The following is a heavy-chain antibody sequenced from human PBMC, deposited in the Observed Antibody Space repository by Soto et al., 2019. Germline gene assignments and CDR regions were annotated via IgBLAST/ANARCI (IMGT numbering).Heavy chain of an antibody. D-gene: IGHD6-13*01. CDR2: IWYDGSNK. Sequence: GGSLRLSCAASGFTFSSYGMHWVRQAPGKGLEWVAVIWYDGSNKYYADSVKGRFTISRDNSKNTLYLQMNSLRAEDTAVYYCARAPSVAAAGKDAFDIWGQGTMVTVSS. CDR1: GFTFSSYG. CDR3: ARAPSVAAAGKDAFDI. J-gene: IGHJ3*02. V-gene: IGHV3-33*01.